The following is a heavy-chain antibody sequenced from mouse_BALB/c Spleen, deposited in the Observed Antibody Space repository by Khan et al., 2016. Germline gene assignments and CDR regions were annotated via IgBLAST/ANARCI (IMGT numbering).Heavy chain of an antibody. J-gene: IGHJ3*01. CDR3: AADDSFAY. Sequence: QVTLKESGPGILQPSQTLSLTCSFSGFSLSTSGMGVSWIRQPSGKGLEWLAHIYWDDDKRHNPSLKSRPTISKDTSSNQELLKITRGDTADTATFFCAADDSFAYWGQGTLVTVSA. CDR2: IYWDDDK. D-gene: IGHD2-13*01. V-gene: IGHV8-12*01. CDR1: GFSLSTSGMG.